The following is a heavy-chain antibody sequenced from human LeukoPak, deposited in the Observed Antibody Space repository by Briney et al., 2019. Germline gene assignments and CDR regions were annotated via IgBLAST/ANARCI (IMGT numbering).Heavy chain of an antibody. D-gene: IGHD5-24*01. V-gene: IGHV3-74*01. CDR1: GFTFSSYW. CDR2: INGDGSGT. J-gene: IGHJ4*02. CDR3: ARGRELGLYYFDY. Sequence: GGSLRLSCAASGFTFSSYWMYWVRQAPGKGLVWVSRINGDGSGTSYADFVKGRFTISRDNAKNTLYLHMKSLRAEDTALYYCARGRELGLYYFDYWGQGTLVTVSS.